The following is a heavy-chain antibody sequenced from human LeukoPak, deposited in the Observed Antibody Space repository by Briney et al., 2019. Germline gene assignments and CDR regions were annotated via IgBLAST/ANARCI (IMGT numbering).Heavy chain of an antibody. CDR1: GYTFTSYG. CDR2: ISAYNGNT. Sequence: ASVKVSCKASGYTFTSYGISWVRQAPGQRLEWMGWISAYNGNTHYAQKLQGRVTLTLDTSTSTAYMELRSLRSDDTAVYYCAREKGVAALGWFDPWGQGTLVTVSS. D-gene: IGHD6-6*01. V-gene: IGHV1-18*01. CDR3: AREKGVAALGWFDP. J-gene: IGHJ5*02.